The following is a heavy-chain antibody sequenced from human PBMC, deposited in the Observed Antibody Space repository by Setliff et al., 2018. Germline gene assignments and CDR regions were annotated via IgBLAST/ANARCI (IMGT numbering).Heavy chain of an antibody. D-gene: IGHD2-15*01. CDR2: INNYNTNT. CDR3: ARDGAYCSGGSCYSFDY. V-gene: IGHV1-18*01. J-gene: IGHJ4*02. Sequence: ASVKVSCKASGYTFTNYGITWVRQAPGQGLEWMGWINNYNTNTKYAQKLQGRVTMTTDTSTSTAYMELSSLRSDDTAVYYCARDGAYCSGGSCYSFDYWGQGTPVTVSS. CDR1: GYTFTNYG.